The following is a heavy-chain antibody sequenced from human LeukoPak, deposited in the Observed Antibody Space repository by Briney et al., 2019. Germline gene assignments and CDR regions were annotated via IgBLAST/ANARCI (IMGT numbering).Heavy chain of an antibody. CDR3: AITRRDGSPSVPFDY. D-gene: IGHD5-24*01. J-gene: IGHJ4*02. CDR1: GFTFNGSW. Sequence: GGSLRLSCAVSGFTFNGSWMSWVRQAPGKGLEWVATIKQDGSEKYYVDSVKGRFTISRDNAKNSLYLQMNSLRAEDTAVFYCAITRRDGSPSVPFDYWGRGTRVPVPS. V-gene: IGHV3-7*01. CDR2: IKQDGSEK.